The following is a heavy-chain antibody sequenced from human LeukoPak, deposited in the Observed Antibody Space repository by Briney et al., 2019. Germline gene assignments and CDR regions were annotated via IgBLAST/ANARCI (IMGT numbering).Heavy chain of an antibody. CDR1: GFTFSSYI. D-gene: IGHD6-13*01. CDR3: ARDPYSSSWTKGWFDP. V-gene: IGHV3-21*01. J-gene: IGHJ5*02. Sequence: GGSLRLSCAASGFTFSSYIMNWVRQAPGKGLEWVSSISSSSSYIYYADSVKGRFTISRDNAKNSLYLQMNSLRAEDTAVYYCARDPYSSSWTKGWFDPWGQGTLVTVSS. CDR2: ISSSSSYI.